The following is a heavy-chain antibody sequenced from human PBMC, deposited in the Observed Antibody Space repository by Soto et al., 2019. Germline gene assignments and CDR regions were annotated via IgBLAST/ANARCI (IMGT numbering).Heavy chain of an antibody. D-gene: IGHD3-3*01. Sequence: NLSLTCTVSGGSISSGDYYWSWIRQPPGKGLEWIGYIYYSGSTYYNPSLKSRVTTSVDTSKNQFSLKLSSVTAADTAVYYCARCAAGFWSGYCLDYCGQGTMVIVSS. V-gene: IGHV4-30-4*01. CDR1: GGSISSGDYY. CDR2: IYYSGST. J-gene: IGHJ4*02. CDR3: ARCAAGFWSGYCLDY.